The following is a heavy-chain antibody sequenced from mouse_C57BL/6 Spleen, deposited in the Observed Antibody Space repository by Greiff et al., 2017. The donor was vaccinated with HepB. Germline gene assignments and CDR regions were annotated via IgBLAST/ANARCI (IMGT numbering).Heavy chain of an antibody. CDR3: ARRAPYYGSSYGMDY. D-gene: IGHD1-1*01. V-gene: IGHV1-80*01. Sequence: QVQLQQSGAELVKPGASVKISCKASGYAFSSYWMNWVKQRPGKGLEWIGQIYPGDGDTNYNGKFKGKATLTADKSSSTAYMQLSSLTSEDSAVYFCARRAPYYGSSYGMDYWGQGTSVTVSS. J-gene: IGHJ4*01. CDR2: IYPGDGDT. CDR1: GYAFSSYW.